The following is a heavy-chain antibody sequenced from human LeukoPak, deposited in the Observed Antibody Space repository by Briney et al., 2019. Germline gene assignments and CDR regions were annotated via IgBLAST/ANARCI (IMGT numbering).Heavy chain of an antibody. D-gene: IGHD6-13*01. CDR1: GFTFSSYS. CDR3: ARDSGTSYGSSWYKYYYYYMDV. J-gene: IGHJ6*03. V-gene: IGHV3-21*01. Sequence: GGSLRLSCAASGFTFSSYSMNWVRQAPGKGLEWVSSISSSSSYIYYADSVKGRFTISRDNAKNSLYLQMNSLRAEDTAVYYCARDSGTSYGSSWYKYYYYYMDVWGKGTTVTVSS. CDR2: ISSSSSYI.